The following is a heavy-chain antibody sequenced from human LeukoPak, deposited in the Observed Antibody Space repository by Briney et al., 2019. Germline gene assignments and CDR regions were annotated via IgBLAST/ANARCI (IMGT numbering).Heavy chain of an antibody. CDR2: IYHSAST. V-gene: IGHV4-30-2*01. J-gene: IGHJ4*02. CDR1: GGSISSGGYY. CDR3: ARAKLQIVIDY. D-gene: IGHD3-22*01. Sequence: PSETLSLTCTVSGGSISSGGYYRSWIRQPPGQGLEWIGYIYHSASTYYNPSLKSRVTISVDRSKNQFSLKLSSVTAADTAVYYCARAKLQIVIDYWGQGTLVTVSS.